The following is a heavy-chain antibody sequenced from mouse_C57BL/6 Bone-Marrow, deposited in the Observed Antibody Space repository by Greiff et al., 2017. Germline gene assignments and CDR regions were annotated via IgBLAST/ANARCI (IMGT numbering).Heavy chain of an antibody. Sequence: VQLQQSGAELAKPGASVKLSCKASGYTFTSYWMHWVKQRPGQGLEWIGYINPSSGYTKYNQKFKDKATLTADKSSSTAYMQLSSLTYEYSAVYYYARSGYLLYWYFDVWGTGTTVTVSS. CDR3: ARSGYLLYWYFDV. CDR1: GYTFTSYW. J-gene: IGHJ1*03. D-gene: IGHD5-1-1*01. V-gene: IGHV1-7*01. CDR2: INPSSGYT.